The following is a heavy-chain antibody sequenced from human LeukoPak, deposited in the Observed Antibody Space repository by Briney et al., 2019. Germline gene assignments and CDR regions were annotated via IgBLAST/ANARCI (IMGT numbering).Heavy chain of an antibody. V-gene: IGHV4-34*01. CDR2: INHSGST. J-gene: IGHJ4*02. D-gene: IGHD1-26*01. CDR3: ARGWGGVGAHKFHYFDY. Sequence: SETLSLTCAVYGGSFSGYYCSWIRQPPGKGLEWIGEINHSGSTNYNPSLKSRVTISVGTSKNQFSLKLSSVTAADTAVYYCARGWGGVGAHKFHYFDYWGQGTLVTVSS. CDR1: GGSFSGYY.